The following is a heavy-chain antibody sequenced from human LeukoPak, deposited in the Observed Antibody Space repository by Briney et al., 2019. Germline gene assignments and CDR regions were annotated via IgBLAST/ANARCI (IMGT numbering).Heavy chain of an antibody. CDR1: GYTFTSYY. D-gene: IGHD2/OR15-2a*01. J-gene: IGHJ4*02. CDR3: ARCPSIWLHQRYFDY. V-gene: IGHV1-46*04. Sequence: ASVKVSCKASGYTFTSYYMHWVRQAPGQGLDWMGIINPIGGSTSYAQKLQGRVTMTRDTSTSTVYMELSSLRSEDTAVYYCARCPSIWLHQRYFDYWGQGTLVNVSS. CDR2: INPIGGST.